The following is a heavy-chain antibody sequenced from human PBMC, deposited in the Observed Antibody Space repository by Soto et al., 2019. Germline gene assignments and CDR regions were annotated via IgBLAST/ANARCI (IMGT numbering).Heavy chain of an antibody. D-gene: IGHD6-6*01. V-gene: IGHV3-30-3*01. CDR2: ISYDGSNK. CDR3: ARESRGSSANWFDP. J-gene: IGHJ5*02. CDR1: GFTFSSYA. Sequence: GGSLRLSCAASGFTFSSYAMHWVRQAPGKGLEWVAVISYDGSNKYYADSVKGRFTISRDNSKNTLYLQMNSLRAEDTAVYYCARESRGSSANWFDPWGQGTLVTVSS.